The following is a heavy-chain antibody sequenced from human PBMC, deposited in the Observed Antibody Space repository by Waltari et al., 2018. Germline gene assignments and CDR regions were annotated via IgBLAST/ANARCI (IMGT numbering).Heavy chain of an antibody. D-gene: IGHD3-10*01. J-gene: IGHJ4*02. CDR2: IYYSGST. CDR3: ASIITMVRGVITYFDY. Sequence: QLQLQESGPGLVKPSETLSLTCTVSGGSISSSSYYWGWIRQPPGKGLEWSGSIYYSGSTYYNPSLKSRVTISVDTSKNQFSLKLSSVTAADTAVYYCASIITMVRGVITYFDYWGQGTLVTVSS. CDR1: GGSISSSSYY. V-gene: IGHV4-39*01.